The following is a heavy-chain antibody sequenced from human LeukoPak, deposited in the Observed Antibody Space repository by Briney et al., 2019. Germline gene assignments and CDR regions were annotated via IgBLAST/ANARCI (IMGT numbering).Heavy chain of an antibody. CDR3: ARADFSIATAGTFDP. CDR2: IIPIFGTA. D-gene: IGHD6-13*01. J-gene: IGHJ5*02. CDR1: GGTFSSYA. V-gene: IGHV1-69*13. Sequence: ASVKVSCKASGGTFSSYAISWVRQAPGQGLKWMGGIIPIFGTANYAQKFQGRVTITADESTSTAYMELSSLRSEDTAVYYCARADFSIATAGTFDPWGQGTLVTVSS.